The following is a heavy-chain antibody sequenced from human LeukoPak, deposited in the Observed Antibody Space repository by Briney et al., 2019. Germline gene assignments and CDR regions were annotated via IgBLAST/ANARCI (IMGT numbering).Heavy chain of an antibody. CDR3: ARRSTVAWAFDI. J-gene: IGHJ3*02. V-gene: IGHV4-39*01. CDR2: IYCSGTT. Sequence: SETLSLTCTVSGGSISSSGYYWGWIRQPPGKGLEWVGSIYCSGTTYYHPSLKSRVTISIDTSKNQFSLKLRPVTAADTALYFCARRSTVAWAFDIWGQGTVVTVSS. CDR1: GGSISSSGYY. D-gene: IGHD4-23*01.